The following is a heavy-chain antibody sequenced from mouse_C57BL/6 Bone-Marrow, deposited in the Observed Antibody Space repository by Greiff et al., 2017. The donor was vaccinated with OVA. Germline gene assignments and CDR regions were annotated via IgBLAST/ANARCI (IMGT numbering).Heavy chain of an antibody. V-gene: IGHV1-22*01. CDR1: GYTFTDYN. J-gene: IGHJ2*01. CDR3: ERGTPVVAPIHFDY. Sequence: VQLKESGPELVKPGASVKMSCKASGYTFTDYNMHWVKQSHGKSLEWIGYINPNNGGTSSNQKFKGKATVTVNKSSSPAYMELRSLTSEDSAVYYCERGTPVVAPIHFDYWGQGTTLTVSS. CDR2: INPNNGGT. D-gene: IGHD1-1*01.